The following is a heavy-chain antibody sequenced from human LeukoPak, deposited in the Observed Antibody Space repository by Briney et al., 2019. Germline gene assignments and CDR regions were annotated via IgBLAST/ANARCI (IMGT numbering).Heavy chain of an antibody. J-gene: IGHJ4*02. CDR2: ISSSSSYI. CDR1: GFTFSSYS. Sequence: GGSLRLSCAASGFTFSSYSMNWVRQAPGKGLEWVSSISSSSSYIYYADSMKGRFTISRDNAKNSLYLQMNSLRAEDTAVYYCASSTYDILTDVDYWGQGTLVTVSS. CDR3: ASSTYDILTDVDY. D-gene: IGHD3-9*01. V-gene: IGHV3-21*01.